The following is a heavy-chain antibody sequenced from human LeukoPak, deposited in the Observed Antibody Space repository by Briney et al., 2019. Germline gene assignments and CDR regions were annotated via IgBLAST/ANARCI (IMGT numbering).Heavy chain of an antibody. D-gene: IGHD3-16*01. J-gene: IGHJ4*02. Sequence: PSETLSLTCTVSGGSISSGDYYWSWICQPPGKALAWLGYIYYSGSTYYNPSLKSRVTISVDTPKNQFSLKLSSVTAADTAVYYCARHPYDYVWGGSDWGQGTLVTVSS. V-gene: IGHV4-30-4*08. CDR3: ARHPYDYVWGGSD. CDR1: GGSISSGDYY. CDR2: IYYSGST.